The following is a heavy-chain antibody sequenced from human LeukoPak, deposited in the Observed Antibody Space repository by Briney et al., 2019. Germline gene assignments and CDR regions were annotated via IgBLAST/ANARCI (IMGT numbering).Heavy chain of an antibody. V-gene: IGHV4-59*01. Sequence: SETLSLTCTVSGGSISSYYWSWMRQPPGKGLEGMGYSYYSGSTNYNPSLKSRVTISVDTSKNQFSLKLSSVTAADTAVYYCARELNLYDGFDYWGQGTLVTVSS. CDR2: SYYSGST. J-gene: IGHJ4*02. CDR3: ARELNLYDGFDY. CDR1: GGSISSYY. D-gene: IGHD5/OR15-5a*01.